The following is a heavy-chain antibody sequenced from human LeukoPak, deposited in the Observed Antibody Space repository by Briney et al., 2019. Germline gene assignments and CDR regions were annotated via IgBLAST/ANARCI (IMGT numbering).Heavy chain of an antibody. CDR3: ARGRGVHDSHTYDYFDY. CDR2: INPAGGST. J-gene: IGHJ4*02. V-gene: IGHV1-46*01. CDR1: GFTFTNYY. Sequence: GASVKVSCKASGFTFTNYYIHWVRQAPGQGLEWMGIINPAGGSTTYAQKFQGSRLTLTRDTSTSTVYMELSSLRSEDTAVYYCARGRGVHDSHTYDYFDYWGQGSLVTVSS. D-gene: IGHD3-22*01.